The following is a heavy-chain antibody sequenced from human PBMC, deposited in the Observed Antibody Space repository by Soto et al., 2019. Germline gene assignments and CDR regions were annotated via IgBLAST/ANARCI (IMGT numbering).Heavy chain of an antibody. D-gene: IGHD3-16*01. V-gene: IGHV2-26*01. J-gene: IGHJ5*02. CDR1: GFSLSNARMG. Sequence: QVTLKESGTVLVKPTETLTLTCTVSGFSLSNARMGVSWILQPPGKALVWLAHIFSQDENYYRTSLNSRLTISNDTSKSQVVLTMTNIDPVDTATYYCPRTRSPYSHWFDPWGQGTLVTVSS. CDR2: IFSQDEN. CDR3: PRTRSPYSHWFDP.